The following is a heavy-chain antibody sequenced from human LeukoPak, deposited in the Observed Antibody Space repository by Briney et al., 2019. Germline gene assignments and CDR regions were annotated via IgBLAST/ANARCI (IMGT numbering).Heavy chain of an antibody. Sequence: PGGSLRLSCAASGFTFSSYAMSWVRQAPGKGLDWVSSIDKSGDGAFYADSVKGRFTISRDNSKNTLYLQMNSLRREDTAVYYCARRGGTSGWGAFDIWGQGTMVTVSS. D-gene: IGHD2-2*01. J-gene: IGHJ3*02. CDR1: GFTFSSYA. CDR2: IDKSGDGA. CDR3: ARRGGTSGWGAFDI. V-gene: IGHV3-23*01.